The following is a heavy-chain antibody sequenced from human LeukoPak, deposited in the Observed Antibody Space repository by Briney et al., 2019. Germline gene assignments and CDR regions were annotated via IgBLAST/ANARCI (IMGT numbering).Heavy chain of an antibody. Sequence: GESLRLSCEGSGFTFSSYSMNWVRQVPGKGLEWLSYISSGSSTIYYADSVKGRFTISRDNVKNSLYLQMNSLRAEDTAVYYCARDQSGRSEYWGQGTLVTVSS. J-gene: IGHJ4*02. D-gene: IGHD1-26*01. CDR1: GFTFSSYS. CDR2: ISSGSSTI. CDR3: ARDQSGRSEY. V-gene: IGHV3-48*01.